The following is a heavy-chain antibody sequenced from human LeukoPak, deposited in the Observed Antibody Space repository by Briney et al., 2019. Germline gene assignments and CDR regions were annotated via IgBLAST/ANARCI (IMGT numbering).Heavy chain of an antibody. CDR3: ASSRGYDVGGYFDY. Sequence: ASVKVPCKASGYTFTTYTIHWVRQAPGQRLEWMGCINAGNDNTKYSQKFQDRVTITRDTSASTAYMELSSLRSEDTAMYYCASSRGYDVGGYFDYWGQGTLVTVSS. V-gene: IGHV1-3*01. CDR1: GYTFTTYT. J-gene: IGHJ4*02. D-gene: IGHD5-12*01. CDR2: INAGNDNT.